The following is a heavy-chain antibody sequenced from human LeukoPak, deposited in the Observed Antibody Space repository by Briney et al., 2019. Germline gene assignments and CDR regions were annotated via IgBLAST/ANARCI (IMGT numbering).Heavy chain of an antibody. V-gene: IGHV1-69-2*01. CDR1: GYTFTDYY. CDR2: VNPEDGET. CDR3: AKLQIPISGSSPPRDY. J-gene: IGHJ4*02. D-gene: IGHD1-26*01. Sequence: ATVKISCKVSGYTFTDYYMHWLQQAPGKGLEWMGLVNPEDGETIYAEKFQGRVTITADTSTDTAYMELSSLRSEDTAVYYCAKLQIPISGSSPPRDYGDQGTLVTVSS.